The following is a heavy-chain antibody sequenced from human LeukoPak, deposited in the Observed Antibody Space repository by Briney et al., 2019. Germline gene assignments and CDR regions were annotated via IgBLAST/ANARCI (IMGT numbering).Heavy chain of an antibody. J-gene: IGHJ3*02. Sequence: ASVKVSCKASGNTFIGYYMYWVRQAPGQGLEWMGRINPNSGGTNYAQKFQGRVTMTRDTSISTAYMELSRLRSDDTAVYYCARLSVDTAMVAAFDIWGQGTMVTVSS. V-gene: IGHV1-2*06. CDR2: INPNSGGT. CDR1: GNTFIGYY. D-gene: IGHD5-18*01. CDR3: ARLSVDTAMVAAFDI.